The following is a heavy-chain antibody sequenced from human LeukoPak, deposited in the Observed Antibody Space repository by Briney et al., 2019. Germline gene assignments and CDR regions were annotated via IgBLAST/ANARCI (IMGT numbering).Heavy chain of an antibody. Sequence: ASVKVSCKASGYTFTGYYIHWVRQAPGQGLEWTGWINPNSGGTNYAQKFQGSVTMTRDTSSSTAYMELSRLRSDDTAVYYCARDPGANYFDYWGQGTLVTVSS. CDR1: GYTFTGYY. D-gene: IGHD7-27*01. CDR3: ARDPGANYFDY. CDR2: INPNSGGT. V-gene: IGHV1-2*02. J-gene: IGHJ4*02.